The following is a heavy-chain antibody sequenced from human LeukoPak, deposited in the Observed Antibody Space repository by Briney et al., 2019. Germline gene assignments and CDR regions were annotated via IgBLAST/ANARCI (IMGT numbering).Heavy chain of an antibody. CDR2: IYSGGST. D-gene: IGHD3-3*01. V-gene: IGHV3-53*01. Sequence: GGSLSLSCAASGFTVSSNYMSWVRQAPGKGLEWVSVIYSGGSTYYADSVKGRFTISRDNSKNTLYLQMNSLRAEDTAVYYCARNYDHSDYWGQGTLVTVSS. CDR1: GFTVSSNY. J-gene: IGHJ4*02. CDR3: ARNYDHSDY.